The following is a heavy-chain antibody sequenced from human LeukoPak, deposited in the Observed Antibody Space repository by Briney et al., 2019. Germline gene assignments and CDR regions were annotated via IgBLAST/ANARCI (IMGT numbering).Heavy chain of an antibody. J-gene: IGHJ4*02. Sequence: GASVKVSCKASGGTFSSYAISWVRQAPGQGLEWMGGIIPIFGTANYAQKFQGRVTITADKSTSTAYMELSSLRSEDTAVYYCARGEGDTYYDFWSGSGFDYWGQGTLVTVSS. V-gene: IGHV1-69*06. CDR3: ARGEGDTYYDFWSGSGFDY. CDR2: IIPIFGTA. D-gene: IGHD3-3*01. CDR1: GGTFSSYA.